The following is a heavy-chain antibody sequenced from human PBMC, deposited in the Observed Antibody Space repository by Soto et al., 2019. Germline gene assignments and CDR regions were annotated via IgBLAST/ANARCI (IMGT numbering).Heavy chain of an antibody. Sequence: GGSLRLSCAASGFTFSLYSMNWVRQAPGKGLEWVSSISGSSSYIYYADSVKGRFTISRDNAKNSLYLQMNSLRAEDTAVYYCARSYDILTGYSGFDYWGQGTLVTVSS. CDR2: ISGSSSYI. D-gene: IGHD3-9*01. CDR3: ARSYDILTGYSGFDY. J-gene: IGHJ4*02. CDR1: GFTFSLYS. V-gene: IGHV3-21*01.